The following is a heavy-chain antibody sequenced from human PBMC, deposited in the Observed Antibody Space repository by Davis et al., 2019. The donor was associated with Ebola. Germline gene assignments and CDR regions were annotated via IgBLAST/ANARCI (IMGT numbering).Heavy chain of an antibody. V-gene: IGHV3-23*01. Sequence: GESLKISCAASGFTFSSYAMSWVRQAPGKGLEWVSAISGSGGSTYYADSVKGRFTISRDNAKNSLYLQMNSLRAEDTAVYYCAREDRSGSYLDYWGQGTLVTVSS. D-gene: IGHD1-26*01. CDR2: ISGSGGST. CDR3: AREDRSGSYLDY. J-gene: IGHJ4*02. CDR1: GFTFSSYA.